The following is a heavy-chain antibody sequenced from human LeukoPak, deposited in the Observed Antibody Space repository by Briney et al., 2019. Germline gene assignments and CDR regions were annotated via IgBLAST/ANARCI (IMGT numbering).Heavy chain of an antibody. CDR1: GFTFDDYA. V-gene: IGHV3-43*02. Sequence: GGSLRLSCAASGFTFDDYAMHWVRQAPGKGLEWVSLITVDGGSTYYADSVKGRFTISRDNSKNALYLQVNSLRTEDTALYYCAKDIRPRDNWAHGFHFWGLGTMVTVSS. CDR3: AKDIRPRDNWAHGFHF. CDR2: ITVDGGST. D-gene: IGHD1-20*01. J-gene: IGHJ3*01.